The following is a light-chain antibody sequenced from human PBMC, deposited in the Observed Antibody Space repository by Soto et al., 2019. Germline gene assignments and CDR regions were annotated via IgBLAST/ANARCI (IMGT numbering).Light chain of an antibody. CDR1: SSDVGGYNY. CDR3: SSYTSTNSWV. CDR2: DVS. Sequence: QSVLTQSASVSGSPGQSITISCTGTSSDVGGYNYVSWYQQHPGNPPKLIIYDVSNRPSGVSPRFSGSKSGNTASLTISGLQEEDEADYSCSSYTSTNSWVFGGGTKLTVL. J-gene: IGLJ3*02. V-gene: IGLV2-14*01.